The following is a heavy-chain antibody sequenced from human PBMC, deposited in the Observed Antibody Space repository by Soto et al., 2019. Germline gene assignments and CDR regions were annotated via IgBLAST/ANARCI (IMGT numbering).Heavy chain of an antibody. J-gene: IGHJ4*02. V-gene: IGHV1-46*01. D-gene: IGHD2-15*01. CDR3: ARSRYCSGGSCYFDY. Sequence: QVQLVQSGAEVKKPGASVKVSCKASGYTFTSYYMHWVRQAPGQGLEWMGIINPSGGSTSYAQKFQGRVTMTRDTSTSTVYMELSSLRSEDTAVYSCARSRYCSGGSCYFDYWGQGTLVTVSS. CDR2: INPSGGST. CDR1: GYTFTSYY.